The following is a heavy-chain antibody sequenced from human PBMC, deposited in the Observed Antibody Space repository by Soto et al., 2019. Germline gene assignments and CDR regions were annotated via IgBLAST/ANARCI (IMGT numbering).Heavy chain of an antibody. CDR1: GYTFTSYA. J-gene: IGHJ6*03. Sequence: QLFHSGPEVKKPGASVRLSCKASGYTFTSYAVYWLRQAPGQGLGWMGWINLANGDTKYSKKFQDRVIVSRDTSASTAYMDLRSLRSEDTAVYYCARDTGYCSGGSCFLYYMDVWGKGTTVTVSS. CDR3: ARDTGYCSGGSCFLYYMDV. CDR2: INLANGDT. D-gene: IGHD2-15*01. V-gene: IGHV1-3*01.